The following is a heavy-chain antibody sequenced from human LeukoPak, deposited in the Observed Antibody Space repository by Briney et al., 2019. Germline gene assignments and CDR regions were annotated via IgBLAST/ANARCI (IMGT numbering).Heavy chain of an antibody. CDR3: ASARVKYRDFDY. V-gene: IGHV4-39*07. J-gene: IGHJ4*02. CDR1: GGSISSSSYY. D-gene: IGHD6-6*01. Sequence: SETLSLTCTVSGGSISSSSYYWGWIRQPPGKGLEWIGSIYYSGSTYYNPSLKSRVTISVDTSKNQFSLKLSSVTAADTAVYYCASARVKYRDFDYWGQGTLVTVSS. CDR2: IYYSGST.